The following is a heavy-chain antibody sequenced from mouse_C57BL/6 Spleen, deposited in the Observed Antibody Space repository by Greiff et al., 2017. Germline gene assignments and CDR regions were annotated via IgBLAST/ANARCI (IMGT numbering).Heavy chain of an antibody. V-gene: IGHV7-1*01. Sequence: EVKVVESGGGLVQSGRSLRLSCATSGFTFSDFYMEWVRQAPGKGLEWIAASRNKANDYTTEYSASVKGRFIDSRDTSQSILYIQMDALRAEDTAIYYCAREADGYYDYYAMDYWGQGTSVTVSS. CDR3: AREADGYYDYYAMDY. CDR1: GFTFSDFY. J-gene: IGHJ4*01. CDR2: SRNKANDYTT. D-gene: IGHD2-3*01.